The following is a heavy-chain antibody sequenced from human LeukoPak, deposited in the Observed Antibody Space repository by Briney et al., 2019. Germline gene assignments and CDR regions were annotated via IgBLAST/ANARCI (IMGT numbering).Heavy chain of an antibody. V-gene: IGHV3-48*02. Sequence: GGSPRLSCAASGFTSRSYSTKWGRDTPGKGLECVSYIISRSSTIYSAGTVKSRFTISRDNAKNSLYLQMNRLRDVDTAVYYCARDPETTLTTGYYFDYWGQGTLVTVSS. CDR3: ARDPETTLTTGYYFDY. J-gene: IGHJ4*02. CDR1: GFTSRSYS. CDR2: IISRSSTI. D-gene: IGHD4-17*01.